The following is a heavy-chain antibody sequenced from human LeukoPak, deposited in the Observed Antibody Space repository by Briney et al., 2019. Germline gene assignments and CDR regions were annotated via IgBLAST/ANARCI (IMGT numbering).Heavy chain of an antibody. CDR2: IIPIFGTA. J-gene: IGHJ6*03. D-gene: IGHD4-17*01. Sequence: SVKVSCKASGGTFSSYAISWVRQAPGQGLEWMGRIIPIFGTANYAQKLQGRVTITTDESTSTAYMELSSLRSEDTAVYYCARNQEDYGDYKYYYYMDVWGKGTTVTVSS. CDR3: ARNQEDYGDYKYYYYMDV. CDR1: GGTFSSYA. V-gene: IGHV1-69*05.